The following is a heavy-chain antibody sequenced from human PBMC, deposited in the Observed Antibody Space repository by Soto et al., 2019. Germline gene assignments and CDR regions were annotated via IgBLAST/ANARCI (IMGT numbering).Heavy chain of an antibody. V-gene: IGHV4-39*01. CDR3: VKSEGEWLLDY. J-gene: IGHJ4*02. D-gene: IGHD3-3*01. CDR2: IYYSGTT. CDR1: GGSIRSGSYC. Sequence: SETLSLTCTVSGGSIRSGSYCWGWIRQPPGKGLEWIGSIYYSGTTYYNPSLKSRVTISGDTSKNQFSLNLTSVTAADAAVYYCVKSEGEWLLDYWGQGTLVTVSS.